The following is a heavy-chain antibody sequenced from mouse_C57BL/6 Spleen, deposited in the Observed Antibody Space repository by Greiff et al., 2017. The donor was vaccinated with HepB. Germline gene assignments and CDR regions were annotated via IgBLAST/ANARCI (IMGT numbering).Heavy chain of an antibody. CDR1: GYPFTGYF. Sequence: EVQLQQSGPELVKPGDSVKISCKASGYPFTGYFMNWVMQSHGKSLEWIGRINPYNGDTFYNQKFKGKATLTVDKSSSTAHMELRSLTSEDSAVYYCARGAGITTVDFDYWGQGTTLTVSS. J-gene: IGHJ2*01. D-gene: IGHD1-1*01. V-gene: IGHV1-20*01. CDR3: ARGAGITTVDFDY. CDR2: INPYNGDT.